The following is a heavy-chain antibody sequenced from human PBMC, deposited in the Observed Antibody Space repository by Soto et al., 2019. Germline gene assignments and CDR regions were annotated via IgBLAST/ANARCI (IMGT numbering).Heavy chain of an antibody. J-gene: IGHJ4*02. V-gene: IGHV1-8*01. CDR2: MNPNSGNT. D-gene: IGHD4-17*01. CDR3: ARTLYGDNVDY. CDR1: GYTFTSYD. Sequence: QVQLVQSGAEVKKPGASVKVSCKASGYTFTSYDINWVRQATGQGLEWMGWMNPNSGNTGYAQKFQARXTXTXXTSISTAYMELSSLRSEDTAVYSCARTLYGDNVDYWGQGTLVTVSS.